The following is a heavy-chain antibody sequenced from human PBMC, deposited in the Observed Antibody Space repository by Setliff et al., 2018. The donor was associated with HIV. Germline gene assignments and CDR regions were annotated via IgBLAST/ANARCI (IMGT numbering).Heavy chain of an antibody. V-gene: IGHV4-59*11. CDR1: GGSISSHY. J-gene: IGHJ5*02. D-gene: IGHD1-20*01. CDR3: AGCITGTTHWFDP. CDR2: IYYSGGT. Sequence: PSETLSLTCTVSGGSISSHYWSWIRQPPGKRLEWIGYIYYSGGTNYNPSLKSRVTISVDTSKNQFSLKLSSVTAADTAVYYCAGCITGTTHWFDPWGQGTLVT.